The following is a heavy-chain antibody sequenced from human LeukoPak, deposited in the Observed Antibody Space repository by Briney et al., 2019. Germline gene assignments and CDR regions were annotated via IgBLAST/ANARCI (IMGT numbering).Heavy chain of an antibody. CDR1: GFTFSSYG. J-gene: IGHJ4*02. CDR2: ISYDGGNK. D-gene: IGHD3-22*01. V-gene: IGHV3-30*03. Sequence: GGSLRLSCAASGFTFSSYGMHWVRQAPGKGLEWVAVISYDGGNKYYADSVKGRFTISRDNSKNTLYLQMNSLRAEDTAVYYCAITGDSSGYSFDYWGQGTLVTVSS. CDR3: AITGDSSGYSFDY.